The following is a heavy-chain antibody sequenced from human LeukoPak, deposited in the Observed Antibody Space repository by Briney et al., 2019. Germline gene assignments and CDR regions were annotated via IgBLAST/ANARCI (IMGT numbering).Heavy chain of an antibody. CDR3: AKGYYDTGVLFVY. J-gene: IGHJ4*02. D-gene: IGHD3-16*01. Sequence: GRSLRLSCAASGFTFSSYAMSCVRQAPGKGLEWLSGISGSGGSTYYADSVKGRFTISRDNSKNTLYLQMNSLRAEDTAVYYCAKGYYDTGVLFVYWGQGNLVTVSS. CDR2: ISGSGGST. V-gene: IGHV3-23*01. CDR1: GFTFSSYA.